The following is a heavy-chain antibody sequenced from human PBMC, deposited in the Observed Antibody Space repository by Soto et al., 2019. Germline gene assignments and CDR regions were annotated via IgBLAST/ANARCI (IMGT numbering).Heavy chain of an antibody. V-gene: IGHV1-2*02. Sequence: ASVKVSCKAAGYTFSGYYMHWVRQAPGQGLEWMGWINPKSGGTKYVQKFQGRVTMTRDTSSNTVYMDLSRLTSDDTAVYYCAREGTGYSAFDIWGQGTMVTVSS. CDR3: AREGTGYSAFDI. CDR1: GYTFSGYY. J-gene: IGHJ3*02. D-gene: IGHD3-9*01. CDR2: INPKSGGT.